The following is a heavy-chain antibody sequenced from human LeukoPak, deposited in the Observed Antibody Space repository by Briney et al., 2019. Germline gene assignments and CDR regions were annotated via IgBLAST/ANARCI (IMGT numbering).Heavy chain of an antibody. V-gene: IGHV4-59*01. D-gene: IGHD1-26*01. CDR2: IYYSGST. J-gene: IGHJ4*02. CDR1: GGSISSYY. Sequence: SETLSLTCTVSGGSISSYYWSWIRQPPGKGLEWIGYIYYSGSTNYNPSLKSRVTISVDTSKNQFSLKLSSVTAADTAVYYCARDDDSGSSYWGQGTLVTVSP. CDR3: ARDDDSGSSY.